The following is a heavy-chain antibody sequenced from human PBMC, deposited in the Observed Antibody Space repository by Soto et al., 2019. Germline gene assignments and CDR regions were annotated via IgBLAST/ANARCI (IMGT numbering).Heavy chain of an antibody. CDR1: GYTFTSYY. Sequence: ASVKVSCKASGYTFTSYYMHWVRQAPGQGLEWMGMINPSGGSTNYAQKFQGRVTMTRDESTSTAYMELSSLRSEDTAVYYCARSQGSSTSLEIYYYYYYGMDVWGQGTTVTVSS. CDR3: ARSQGSSTSLEIYYYYYYGMDV. V-gene: IGHV1-46*01. J-gene: IGHJ6*02. CDR2: INPSGGST. D-gene: IGHD2-2*01.